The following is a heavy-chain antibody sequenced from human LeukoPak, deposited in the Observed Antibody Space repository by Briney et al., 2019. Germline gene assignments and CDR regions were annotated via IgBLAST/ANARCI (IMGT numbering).Heavy chain of an antibody. D-gene: IGHD6-13*01. J-gene: IGHJ5*02. CDR3: ATDRRRRSSSCHDSYNWFDP. CDR1: VYTLTELS. Sequence: ASVKVSCKVSVYTLTELSMHWVRQAPGTGLEWMGGFDPEDGETIYAQKFQGRVTMTEDTSTDTAYMELSSLRSEDTAVYYCATDRRRRSSSCHDSYNWFDPWGQGTLVTVSS. CDR2: FDPEDGET. V-gene: IGHV1-24*01.